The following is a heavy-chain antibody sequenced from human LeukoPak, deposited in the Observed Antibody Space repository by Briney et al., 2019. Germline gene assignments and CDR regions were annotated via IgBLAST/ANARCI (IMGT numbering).Heavy chain of an antibody. D-gene: IGHD1-1*01. CDR1: GASISGSGYY. Sequence: SETLSLTCTVSGASISGSGYYWGWIRQPPGKGLEWIGSIYSSGSTYYNASLQSRVTISVDTSKNQFSLKLSSVTAADTAVYYCARVRAGTRKGLNWFDPWGQGTLVTVSS. V-gene: IGHV4-39*07. J-gene: IGHJ5*02. CDR3: ARVRAGTRKGLNWFDP. CDR2: IYSSGST.